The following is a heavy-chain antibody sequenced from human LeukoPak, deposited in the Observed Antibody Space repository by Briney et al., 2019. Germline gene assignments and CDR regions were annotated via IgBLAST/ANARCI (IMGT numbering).Heavy chain of an antibody. CDR2: ISGSGDNT. Sequence: GSLRLSCAASGFTFSSYAMSWVRQAPGKGLEWVSVISGSGDNTYYADSVKGRFTIPRDNSKNMLYLQMNSLRAEDTAVYYCAKWKYSNSGIDDYWGQGTLVTVSS. J-gene: IGHJ4*02. CDR3: AKWKYSNSGIDDY. CDR1: GFTFSSYA. D-gene: IGHD6-6*01. V-gene: IGHV3-23*01.